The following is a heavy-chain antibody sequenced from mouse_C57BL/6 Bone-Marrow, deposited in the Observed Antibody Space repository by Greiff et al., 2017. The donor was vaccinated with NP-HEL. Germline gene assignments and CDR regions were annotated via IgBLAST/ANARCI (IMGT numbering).Heavy chain of an antibody. CDR3: AREDYGSSYEFAY. J-gene: IGHJ3*01. CDR2: ISDGGSYT. V-gene: IGHV5-4*01. D-gene: IGHD1-1*01. Sequence: VATISDGGSYTYYPDNVKGRFTISRDNAKNNLYLQMSHLKSEDTAMYYCAREDYGSSYEFAYWGQGTLVTVSA.